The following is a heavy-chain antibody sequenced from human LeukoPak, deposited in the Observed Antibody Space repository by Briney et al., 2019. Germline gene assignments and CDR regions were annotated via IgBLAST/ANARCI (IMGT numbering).Heavy chain of an antibody. J-gene: IGHJ4*02. V-gene: IGHV3-30*04. D-gene: IGHD3-16*01. CDR1: GFAFRTHV. Sequence: GGSLRLSCAVSGFAFRTHVIHWVRQAPGKGLEWVAVISNDERTIFHADSVKGRFTISRDNSKSTLYLQMNSLRAEDTAVYYCVREAYYASGSPPTYYFDSWGQGTLVTVSS. CDR3: VREAYYASGSPPTYYFDS. CDR2: ISNDERTI.